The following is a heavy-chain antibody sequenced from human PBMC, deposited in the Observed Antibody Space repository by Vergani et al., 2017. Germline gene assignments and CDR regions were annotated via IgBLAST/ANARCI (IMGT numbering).Heavy chain of an antibody. D-gene: IGHD3-3*01. CDR1: GGSFSGYY. Sequence: QVQLQQWGAGLLKPSETLSLTCAVYGGSFSGYYWSWIRQPPGKGLEWIEEINHSGSRYYNPSLKSRVTISVDTSKDQFSLKLSSVTAADTAVYYCALVPGYDSLSLEPWGQGTLVTVSS. V-gene: IGHV4-34*01. CDR2: INHSGSR. CDR3: ALVPGYDSLSLEP. J-gene: IGHJ5*02.